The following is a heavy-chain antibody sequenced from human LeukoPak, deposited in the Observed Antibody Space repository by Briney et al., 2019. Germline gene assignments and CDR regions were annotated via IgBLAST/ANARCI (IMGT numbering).Heavy chain of an antibody. J-gene: IGHJ3*02. Sequence: PGGSLRLSCAASGFTFSSYSMNWVRQAPGKGLEWVSSISSSSSYIYYADSVKGRFTISRDNAKNSLYLQMNSLRAEDTAVYYCARDQVQLCSSTSCDTDDAFDIWGQGTMVTVSS. CDR1: GFTFSSYS. CDR2: ISSSSSYI. D-gene: IGHD2-2*02. CDR3: ARDQVQLCSSTSCDTDDAFDI. V-gene: IGHV3-21*01.